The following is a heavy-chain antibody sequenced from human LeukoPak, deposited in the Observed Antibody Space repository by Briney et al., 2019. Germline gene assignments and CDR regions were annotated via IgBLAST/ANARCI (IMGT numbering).Heavy chain of an antibody. CDR2: INHSGST. CDR1: AGSCSGYF. Sequence: SETLSLTCAVYAGSCSGYFWSWIRQYPGKGLEWIGEINHSGSTNYNSSLKRRVTISVDTSKNQFSLRLSSVTAADTAVYYCARDGSGGSNGRDFDYWGQGTLVTVSS. D-gene: IGHD2-15*01. V-gene: IGHV4-34*01. J-gene: IGHJ4*02. CDR3: ARDGSGGSNGRDFDY.